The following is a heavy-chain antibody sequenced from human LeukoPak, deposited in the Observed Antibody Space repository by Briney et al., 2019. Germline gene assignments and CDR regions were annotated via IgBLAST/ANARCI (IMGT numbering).Heavy chain of an antibody. Sequence: ASVKVSCKASGYTFTTYYIHWVRQAPGQGLEWMGIINPSGGTTSYTQKFQGRVTMTRDTSTSTVYMELTSLRSEDTALYYCARGGSGTWFCHDYWGQGTLVTVSS. D-gene: IGHD2-15*01. V-gene: IGHV1-46*01. CDR3: ARGGSGTWFCHDY. CDR1: GYTFTTYY. J-gene: IGHJ4*02. CDR2: INPSGGTT.